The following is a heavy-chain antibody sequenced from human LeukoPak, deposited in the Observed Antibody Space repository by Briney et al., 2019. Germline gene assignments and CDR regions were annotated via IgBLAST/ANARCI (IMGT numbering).Heavy chain of an antibody. J-gene: IGHJ4*02. D-gene: IGHD3-22*01. V-gene: IGHV1-18*01. Sequence: ASVKVSCKASGYTFASYGICWVRQAPGQGLEWMGWISAYNGNTNYAQKLQGRVTMTTDTSTSTAYMELRSLRSDDTAVYYCARDFINYYDSRGTSPQGYWGQGTLVTVSS. CDR3: ARDFINYYDSRGTSPQGY. CDR2: ISAYNGNT. CDR1: GYTFASYG.